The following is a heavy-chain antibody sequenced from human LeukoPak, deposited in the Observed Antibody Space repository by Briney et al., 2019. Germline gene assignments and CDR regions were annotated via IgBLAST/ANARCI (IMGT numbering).Heavy chain of an antibody. CDR1: GGTFSSYA. CDR3: ARAVASYDNWFDP. CDR2: IIPIFGTA. Sequence: GASVKVSCKASGGTFSSYAISWVRQAPGQGLEWMGGIIPIFGTANYAQKFQGRVTITADKSTSTAYMELSSLRSEDTAVYYCARAVASYDNWFDPWGQGTLVTVSS. J-gene: IGHJ5*02. D-gene: IGHD6-19*01. V-gene: IGHV1-69*06.